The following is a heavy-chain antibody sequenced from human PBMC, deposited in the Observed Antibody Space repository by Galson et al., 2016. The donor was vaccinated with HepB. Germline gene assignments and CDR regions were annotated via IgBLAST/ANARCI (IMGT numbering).Heavy chain of an antibody. D-gene: IGHD5-18*01. CDR2: INPNNGGT. CDR3: AREWIQQHYYFKGMDV. J-gene: IGHJ6*02. V-gene: IGHV1-2*02. CDR1: GYTFTDYY. Sequence: SVKVSCKASGYTFTDYYTHWVRQAPGQGLEWMGWINPNNGGTNYAQKFQGRVTMTRDTSISTASMELSSLRSDDTAVYYCAREWIQQHYYFKGMDVWGQGTTVTVS.